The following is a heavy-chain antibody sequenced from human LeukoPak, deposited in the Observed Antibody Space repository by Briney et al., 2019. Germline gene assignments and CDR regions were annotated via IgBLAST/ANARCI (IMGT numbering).Heavy chain of an antibody. CDR1: GFTFSSYA. V-gene: IGHV3-30-3*01. CDR2: ISYDGTNN. J-gene: IGHJ4*02. Sequence: PGGSLRLSCAASGFTFSSYAMHWVRQAPGKGLQWVAVISYDGTNNYYADSVKGRFTISRDTSKNTLYLQMNSLRAEDTAVYYCARVRHCSAVTCLAYFDYWGQGTLVTVSS. CDR3: ARVRHCSAVTCLAYFDY. D-gene: IGHD2-15*01.